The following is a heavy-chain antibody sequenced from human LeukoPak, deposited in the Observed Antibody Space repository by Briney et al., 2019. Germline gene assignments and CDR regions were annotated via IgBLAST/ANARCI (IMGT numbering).Heavy chain of an antibody. Sequence: GGSLRLSCVASGYTFSSYSINWVRQAPGKGLEWVSSISVRSNYIYYADSVRGRFSISRDDARDSLYLQMNSLRAEDTAVYYCVRLRRNSDTSGFSYYYDFWGQGTLVTVSS. CDR1: GYTFSSYS. V-gene: IGHV3-21*01. CDR2: ISVRSNYI. D-gene: IGHD3-22*01. CDR3: VRLRRNSDTSGFSYYYDF. J-gene: IGHJ4*02.